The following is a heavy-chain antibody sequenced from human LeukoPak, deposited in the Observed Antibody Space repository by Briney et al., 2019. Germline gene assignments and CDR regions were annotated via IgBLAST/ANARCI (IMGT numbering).Heavy chain of an antibody. Sequence: GGSLRLPCAASGFTFNNAWMTWVRQAPGKGLEWVGRIKSNPDGGTTDFAAPVKGRFTISRDDSKNTLYLQMHIAQTEDTAVYFCTTDLGITMIRGVFVSWGQGTLVTVSS. CDR1: GFTFNNAW. CDR3: TTDLGITMIRGVFVS. V-gene: IGHV3-15*05. J-gene: IGHJ5*02. CDR2: IKSNPDGGTT. D-gene: IGHD3-10*01.